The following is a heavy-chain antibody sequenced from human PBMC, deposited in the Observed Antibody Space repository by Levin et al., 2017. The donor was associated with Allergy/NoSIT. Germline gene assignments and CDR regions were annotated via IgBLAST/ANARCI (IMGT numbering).Heavy chain of an antibody. CDR2: INTYNGNP. CDR1: GYSFSSYA. Sequence: GESLKISCKASGYSFSSYAMTWVRQAPGQGLEWMGWINTYNGNPTYAPGFTGRFVFSLDTSVNTAYLQISSLKAEDTAVYYCARVVGVCSTNTCYAAYWGQGTLVTVSS. V-gene: IGHV7-4-1*02. D-gene: IGHD2-2*01. CDR3: ARVVGVCSTNTCYAAY. J-gene: IGHJ4*02.